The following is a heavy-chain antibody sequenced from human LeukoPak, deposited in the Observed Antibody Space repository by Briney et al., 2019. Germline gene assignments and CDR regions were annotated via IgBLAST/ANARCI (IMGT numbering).Heavy chain of an antibody. Sequence: GASVKVSCKASGYTFTSYGISWVRQAPGQGLEWMGWISAYNGNTNYAQKLQGRVTMTTDTSTSTAYMELRSLGSDDTAVYYCARDTYCSGGSCYQQSYYYGIDVWGKGTTVTVSS. V-gene: IGHV1-18*04. D-gene: IGHD2-15*01. CDR3: ARDTYCSGGSCYQQSYYYGIDV. CDR1: GYTFTSYG. J-gene: IGHJ6*04. CDR2: ISAYNGNT.